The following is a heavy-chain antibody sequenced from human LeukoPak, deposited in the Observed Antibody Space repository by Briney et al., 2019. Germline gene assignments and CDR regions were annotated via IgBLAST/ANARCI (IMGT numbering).Heavy chain of an antibody. CDR3: ARHYGP. Sequence: SETLSLTCAVYGESFSGYYWSWIRQPPGKGLEWIGEINHSGNTNYNPSLKSRVSMSVDTSKNQFSLKLNSVTAADTAVYYCARHYGPWGQGTLVTVSS. CDR2: INHSGNT. D-gene: IGHD3-16*01. CDR1: GESFSGYY. J-gene: IGHJ5*02. V-gene: IGHV4-34*01.